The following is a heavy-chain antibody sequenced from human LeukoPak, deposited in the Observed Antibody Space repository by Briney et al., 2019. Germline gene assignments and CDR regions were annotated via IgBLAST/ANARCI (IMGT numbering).Heavy chain of an antibody. CDR2: ISSSGSTI. CDR3: ARGAMIVVARRGKWFDP. D-gene: IGHD3-22*01. Sequence: GGSLRLSCAASGFTFSSYEMNWVRQAPGKGLEWVSYISSSGSTIYYADSVKGRFTISRDNAKNSLYLQMNSLRAEDTAVYYCARGAMIVVARRGKWFDPWGQGTLVTVSS. CDR1: GFTFSSYE. J-gene: IGHJ5*02. V-gene: IGHV3-48*03.